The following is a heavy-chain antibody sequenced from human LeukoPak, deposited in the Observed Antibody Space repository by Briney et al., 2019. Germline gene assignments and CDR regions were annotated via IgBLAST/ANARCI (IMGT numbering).Heavy chain of an antibody. Sequence: ASVKVSCKASGYTFTSYGISWVRQAPGQGLEWMGWISAYNGNTNYAQKLQGRVTMTTDTSTSTAYMELRSLRSDDTAVYYCARAVGGLRFLEWFFDYWGQGTLVTVSS. CDR1: GYTFTSYG. CDR3: ARAVGGLRFLEWFFDY. J-gene: IGHJ4*02. D-gene: IGHD3-3*01. V-gene: IGHV1-18*01. CDR2: ISAYNGNT.